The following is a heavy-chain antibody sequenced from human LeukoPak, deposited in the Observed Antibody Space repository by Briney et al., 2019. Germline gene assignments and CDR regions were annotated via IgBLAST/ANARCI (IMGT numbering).Heavy chain of an antibody. Sequence: RPSETLSLTCTVSGGSISSYYWSWIRQPPGKGLEWIGYIYYSGSTNYNPPLKSRVTISVDTSKNQFSLKLSSVTAADTAVYYCAREGIAAAGTAGSYFDYWGQGTLVTVSS. V-gene: IGHV4-59*01. J-gene: IGHJ4*02. CDR2: IYYSGST. CDR3: AREGIAAAGTAGSYFDY. D-gene: IGHD6-13*01. CDR1: GGSISSYY.